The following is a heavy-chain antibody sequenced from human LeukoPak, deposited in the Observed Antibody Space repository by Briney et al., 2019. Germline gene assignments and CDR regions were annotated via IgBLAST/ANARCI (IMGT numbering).Heavy chain of an antibody. D-gene: IGHD3-10*01. CDR3: AREPDYYGSGSYGDNY. Sequence: GGSLRLSCAASGFTFSSYSMNWVRQAPGKGLEWVSYISSSSSTIYYADSVKGRFTISRDNSKNTLYLQMNSLRAEDTAVYYCAREPDYYGSGSYGDNYWGQGTLVTVSS. CDR1: GFTFSSYS. J-gene: IGHJ4*02. CDR2: ISSSSSTI. V-gene: IGHV3-48*01.